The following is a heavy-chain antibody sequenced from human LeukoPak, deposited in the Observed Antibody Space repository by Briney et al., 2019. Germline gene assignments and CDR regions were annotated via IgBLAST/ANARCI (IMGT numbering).Heavy chain of an antibody. Sequence: SETLSLTCTVSGGSVSSSSYYWGWIRQPPGKGLEWIGSISYSGSTYYNPSLKSRVTISVDTSKNQFSLKLSSVTAADTAVYYCARNYYDSSGYYPYFFDYWGQGTWSPSPQ. CDR2: ISYSGST. D-gene: IGHD3-22*01. CDR1: GGSVSSSSYY. V-gene: IGHV4-39*01. CDR3: ARNYYDSSGYYPYFFDY. J-gene: IGHJ4*02.